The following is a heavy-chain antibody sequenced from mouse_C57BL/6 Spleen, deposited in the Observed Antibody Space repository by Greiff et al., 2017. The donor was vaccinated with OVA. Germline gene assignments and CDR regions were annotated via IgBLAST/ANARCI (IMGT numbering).Heavy chain of an antibody. CDR1: GFSFNTYA. V-gene: IGHV10-1*01. CDR2: IRSKSNNYAT. D-gene: IGHD2-4*01. Sequence: EVHLVESGGGLVQPKGSLKLSCAASGFSFNTYAMTWVRQAPGKGLEWVARIRSKSNNYATYYADSVKDRFTISRDDSESMLYLQMNNLKTEDTAMYYCVRPYDSMVWFAYWGQGTLVTVSA. J-gene: IGHJ3*01. CDR3: VRPYDSMVWFAY.